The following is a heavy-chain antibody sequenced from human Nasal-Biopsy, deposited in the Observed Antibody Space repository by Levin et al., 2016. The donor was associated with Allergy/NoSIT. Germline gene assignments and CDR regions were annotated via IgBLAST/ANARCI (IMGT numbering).Heavy chain of an antibody. CDR2: ISTDERSA. CDR1: GFDFRSNW. D-gene: IGHD5-12*01. Sequence: GGSLRLSCAASGFDFRSNWMHWVRQGPGKGLEWVSSISTDERSATYADSVTGRFTLSRDNAKNRLYLQMNSLRAEDTAVYYCASSPRDGGYRGAFDYWGQGTRVTVSS. CDR3: ASSPRDGGYRGAFDY. V-gene: IGHV3-74*01. J-gene: IGHJ4*02.